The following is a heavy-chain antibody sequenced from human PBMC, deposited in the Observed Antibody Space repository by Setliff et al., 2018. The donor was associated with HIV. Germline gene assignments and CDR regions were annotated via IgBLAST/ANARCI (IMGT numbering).Heavy chain of an antibody. CDR2: IYYSGST. CDR1: GGSISSSSYY. V-gene: IGHV4-39*07. Sequence: SETLSLTCTVSGGSISSSSYYWGWIRQPPGKGLEWIGGIYYSGSTYYNPSLKSRVTISVDTSKNQFSLNLRFVTAADTAMYYCARSTQIQLWPHDFDNWGQGALVTVSS. D-gene: IGHD2-21*01. CDR3: ARSTQIQLWPHDFDN. J-gene: IGHJ4*02.